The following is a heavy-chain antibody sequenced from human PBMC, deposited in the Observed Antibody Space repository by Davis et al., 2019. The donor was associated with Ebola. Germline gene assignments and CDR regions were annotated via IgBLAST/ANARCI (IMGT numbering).Heavy chain of an antibody. V-gene: IGHV4-31*03. J-gene: IGHJ5*02. CDR2: IYYSGST. Sequence: MPSETLSLTCTVSGGSISSGGYYWSWIRQHPGKGPEWIGYIYYSGSTDYNPSLKSRVTISVDTSKNQFSLKLSSVTAADTAVYYCARDISSSSWGWFDPWGQGTLVTVSS. CDR1: GGSISSGGYY. CDR3: ARDISSSSWGWFDP. D-gene: IGHD6-13*01.